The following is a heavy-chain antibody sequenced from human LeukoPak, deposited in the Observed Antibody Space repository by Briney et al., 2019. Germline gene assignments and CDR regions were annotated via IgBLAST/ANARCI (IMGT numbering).Heavy chain of an antibody. J-gene: IGHJ4*02. D-gene: IGHD1/OR15-1a*01. CDR3: ARDSNWNNGGFDY. CDR2: IDSDGRTT. V-gene: IGHV3-74*01. CDR1: GFTFSRYW. Sequence: GGSLRLSCAASGFTFSRYWMYWVRQAPGKGLVWVSRIDSDGRTTYYGDSVKGRFTISRDNVKNTLHLQMSSLRAEDTAIYYCARDSNWNNGGFDYWGQGTLVTVSA.